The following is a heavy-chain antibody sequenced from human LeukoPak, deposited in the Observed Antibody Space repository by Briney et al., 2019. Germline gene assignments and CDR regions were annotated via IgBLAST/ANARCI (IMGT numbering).Heavy chain of an antibody. CDR1: EITFSTYA. CDR3: ARLYSSGWVDAFDI. D-gene: IGHD6-19*01. CDR2: ISYDGSNK. Sequence: PGGSLRLSCAASEITFSTYAMHWVRQAPGKGLEWVAVISYDGSNKYYADSVKGRFTISRDNSKNTLYLQMNSLRAEDTAVYYCARLYSSGWVDAFDIWGQGTMVTVSS. V-gene: IGHV3-30-3*01. J-gene: IGHJ3*02.